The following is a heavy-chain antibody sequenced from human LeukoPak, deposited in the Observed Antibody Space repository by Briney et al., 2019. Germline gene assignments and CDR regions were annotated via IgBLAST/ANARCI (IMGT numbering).Heavy chain of an antibody. D-gene: IGHD1-14*01. V-gene: IGHV3-48*03. CDR2: ISSSGSTI. Sequence: GGSLRLSCAASGFTFSSYEMNWVRQAPGKGLEWVSYISSSGSTIYYADSVKGRFTISRDNAKNSLYLQMNSLRAEDTAVYYCAKPARTDYADYWGQGTLVTVSS. CDR1: GFTFSSYE. J-gene: IGHJ4*02. CDR3: AKPARTDYADY.